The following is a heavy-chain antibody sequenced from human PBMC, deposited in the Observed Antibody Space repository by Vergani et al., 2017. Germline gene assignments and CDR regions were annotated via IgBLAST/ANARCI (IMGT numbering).Heavy chain of an antibody. J-gene: IGHJ4*02. CDR2: ICHTEDT. CDR1: GDSISSNNC. Sequence: QVQLQESGPGLVKPPGTLSLTCAVSGDSISSNNCWTWVRQPPGKGLEWIGEICHTEDTKFSPSLKSRVTVSVDESRNLFSLRLNSVTAADTAVYYCATIGYRRWGYYFDYWGQGILGTGSS. D-gene: IGHD2-2*02. V-gene: IGHV4-4*03. CDR3: ATIGYRRWGYYFDY.